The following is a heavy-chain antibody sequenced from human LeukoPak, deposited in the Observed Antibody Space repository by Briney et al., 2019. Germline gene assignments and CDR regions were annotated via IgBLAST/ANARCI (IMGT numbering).Heavy chain of an antibody. CDR1: GFTFSSYA. D-gene: IGHD2-15*01. V-gene: IGHV3-23*01. J-gene: IGHJ4*02. CDR3: AKDREVVVAATFDY. CDR2: ISGSGGST. Sequence: GGSLRLSCAASGFTFSSYAMSWVRQAPGKGLEWVSAISGSGGSTYYADFVKGRFTISRDNSKNTLYLQMNSLRAEDTAVYYCAKDREVVVAATFDYWGQGTLVTVSS.